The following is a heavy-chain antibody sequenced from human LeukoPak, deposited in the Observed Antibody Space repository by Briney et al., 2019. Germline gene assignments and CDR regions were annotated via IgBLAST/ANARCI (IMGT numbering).Heavy chain of an antibody. Sequence: ASVKVSCKASGYTFTSYYLHWVRQAPGQGLEWMGMVNPSGGSPSYAQKFQGRVTITRDTSTTTVYMELSSLRSDDTAVFYCARRHKHYYQIDYWGQGTLVTVSS. V-gene: IGHV1-46*01. CDR2: VNPSGGSP. CDR1: GYTFTSYY. CDR3: ARRHKHYYQIDY. D-gene: IGHD1-26*01. J-gene: IGHJ4*02.